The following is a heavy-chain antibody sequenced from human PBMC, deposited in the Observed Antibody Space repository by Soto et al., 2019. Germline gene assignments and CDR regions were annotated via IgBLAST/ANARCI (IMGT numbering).Heavy chain of an antibody. CDR1: GDSVSSNSAA. J-gene: IGHJ6*02. V-gene: IGHV6-1*01. CDR3: ARDPSYDFWSGFQGDYYYYYGMVV. D-gene: IGHD3-3*01. CDR2: TYYRSKWYN. Sequence: PSQTLSLTCAISGDSVSSNSAAWNWIRQSPSRGLEWLGRTYYRSKWYNDYAVSVKSRITINPGTSKNQFSLQLNSVTPEDTAVYYCARDPSYDFWSGFQGDYYYYYGMVVWCQGTTVTVS.